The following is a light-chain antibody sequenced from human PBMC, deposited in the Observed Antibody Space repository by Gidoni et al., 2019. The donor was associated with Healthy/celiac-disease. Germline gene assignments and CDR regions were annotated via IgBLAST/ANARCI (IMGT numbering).Light chain of an antibody. CDR2: WAS. J-gene: IGKJ4*01. Sequence: DIVMTQSPDSLAVSLGERATINCKSSQSVLYSSNNKNYLAWYQQKPGQPPELLIYWASTRESGVPDRFSGSGSGTDFTLTISSLQAEDVAVYYCQQYYSTPPXVXRGTKVEIK. CDR3: QQYYSTPPX. V-gene: IGKV4-1*01. CDR1: QSVLYSSNNKNY.